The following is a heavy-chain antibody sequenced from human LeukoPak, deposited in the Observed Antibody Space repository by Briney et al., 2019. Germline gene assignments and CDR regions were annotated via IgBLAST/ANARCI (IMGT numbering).Heavy chain of an antibody. CDR1: GYSFTTHW. CDR2: IYPGDSDT. CDR3: ARLNVDTAMVDAFDI. Sequence: GESLKISCKASGYSFTTHWIGWVRQMPGKGLEWMGIIYPGDSDTRYSPSFQGQVTISADKSISTAYLQWSSLKASDTAMYYCARLNVDTAMVDAFDIWGQGTMVTVSS. J-gene: IGHJ3*02. V-gene: IGHV5-51*01. D-gene: IGHD5-18*01.